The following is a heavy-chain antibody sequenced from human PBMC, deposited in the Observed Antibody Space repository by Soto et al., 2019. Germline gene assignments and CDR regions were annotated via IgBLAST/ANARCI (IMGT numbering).Heavy chain of an antibody. D-gene: IGHD4-4*01. CDR1: GGSISSYY. CDR3: ARVRIDERNYYYYQYGMTV. Sequence: SETLSLTCTVSGGSISSYYWSWIRQPPGKGLEWIGYIYHSGSTNYNPSLKSRVTISIDTSKNQFSLKLSSVTAADTAVYYCARVRIDERNYYYYQYGMTVWGKG. CDR2: IYHSGST. V-gene: IGHV4-59*01. J-gene: IGHJ6*04.